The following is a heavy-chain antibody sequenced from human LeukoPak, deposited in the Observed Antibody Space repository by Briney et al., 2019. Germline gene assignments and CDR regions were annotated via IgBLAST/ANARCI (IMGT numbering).Heavy chain of an antibody. D-gene: IGHD5-12*01. V-gene: IGHV1-69*13. CDR3: ARGGGYSGYDS. J-gene: IGHJ3*01. CDR2: IIPVFGTA. Sequence: GASVKVSCKASGGTFSSYAMSWVRQAPGKGLEWMGGIIPVFGTANYAQKFQGRVTITADESTSTAYMELSSLRSEDTAVYYCARGGGYSGYDSWGQGTMVTVSS. CDR1: GGTFSSYA.